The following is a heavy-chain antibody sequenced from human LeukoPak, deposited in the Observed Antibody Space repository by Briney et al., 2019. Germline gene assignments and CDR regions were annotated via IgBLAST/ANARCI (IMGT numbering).Heavy chain of an antibody. D-gene: IGHD6-19*01. CDR2: ISGSGGST. J-gene: IGHJ3*01. CDR1: GFTFSTYA. Sequence: GVSLRLSCAASGFTFSTYAMSWVRQAPGKGREWVTGISGSGGSTYYADSVKSPFTLFRDNSNNTLHLQMNRLRAEDTAIYYCARAPSYSSGRFDVWGQGTMVTVSS. V-gene: IGHV3-23*01. CDR3: ARAPSYSSGRFDV.